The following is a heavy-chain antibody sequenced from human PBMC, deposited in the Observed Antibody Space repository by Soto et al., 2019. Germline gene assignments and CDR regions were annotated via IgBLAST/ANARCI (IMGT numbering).Heavy chain of an antibody. Sequence: QVQLQESGPGLVKPSVTLSLTCTVSSDSISSYYWSWIRQPPGKRLEWIGYISYSGSTDYNPSLTSRFTISGDTSKNQFSLKVSSVTAADTAVYYCARGTSWQLPCDYWGQGTRVTVSS. D-gene: IGHD6-6*01. J-gene: IGHJ4*02. CDR3: ARGTSWQLPCDY. CDR1: SDSISSYY. V-gene: IGHV4-59*01. CDR2: ISYSGST.